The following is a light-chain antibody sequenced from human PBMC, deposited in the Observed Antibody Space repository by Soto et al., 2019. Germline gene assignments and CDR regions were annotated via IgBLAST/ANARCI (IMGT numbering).Light chain of an antibody. CDR2: DAS. CDR1: QSVSSSY. CDR3: QQYGSSST. V-gene: IGKV3-20*01. J-gene: IGKJ1*01. Sequence: ELVLTQSQGTLSLSPGERATLSCRASQSVSSSYLAWYQQKPGQAPRLLIYDASSRATGIPDRFSGSGSGTDFTLTISRLEPEDFAVYYCQQYGSSSTFGQGTKVEIK.